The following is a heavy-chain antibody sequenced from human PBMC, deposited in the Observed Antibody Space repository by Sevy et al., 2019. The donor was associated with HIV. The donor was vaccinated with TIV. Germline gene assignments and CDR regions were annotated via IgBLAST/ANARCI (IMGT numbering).Heavy chain of an antibody. D-gene: IGHD2-8*01. CDR3: AREGCTKPHDY. CDR2: FSFGCGKI. V-gene: IGHV3-23*01. J-gene: IGHJ4*02. Sequence: GGSLRLSCAASGFTFSKYSMSWIRQTPGKGLEWVSTFSFGCGKINYADSVKGRFTISRDDSSNTFYLQMNSLRAEDTAIYYCAREGCTKPHDYWGQGTVVTASS. CDR1: GFTFSKYS.